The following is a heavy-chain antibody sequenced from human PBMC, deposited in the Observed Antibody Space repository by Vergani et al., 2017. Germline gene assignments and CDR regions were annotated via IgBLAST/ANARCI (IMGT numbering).Heavy chain of an antibody. CDR1: GFSVNSHPMR. V-gene: IGHV2-70*04. Sequence: QVTLKESGPALVKPTQTLTLTCILSGFSVNSHPMRVIWIRQPPGKALEWLARIDWDDDKFYDRSLKTRLTISKDTAKNQVVLRMTNMDPVDTAMYYCAQMLSKNGYNYDAFDIWGQGTMVIVSS. CDR3: AQMLSKNGYNYDAFDI. J-gene: IGHJ3*02. CDR2: IDWDDDK. D-gene: IGHD5-24*01.